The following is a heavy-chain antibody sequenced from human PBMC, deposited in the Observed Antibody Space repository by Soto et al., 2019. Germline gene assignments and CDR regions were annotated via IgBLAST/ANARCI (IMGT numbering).Heavy chain of an antibody. CDR2: IYYSGST. CDR3: ATGVVINNWFDP. CDR1: GGSISSSSYY. V-gene: IGHV4-39*01. D-gene: IGHD3-3*01. J-gene: IGHJ5*02. Sequence: SETLSLTCTVSGGSISSSSYYWGWIRQPPGKGLEWIGSIYYSGSTYYNPSLKSRVTISVDTSKNQFSLKLSSVTAADTAVYYCATGVVINNWFDPWGQGTLVTVSS.